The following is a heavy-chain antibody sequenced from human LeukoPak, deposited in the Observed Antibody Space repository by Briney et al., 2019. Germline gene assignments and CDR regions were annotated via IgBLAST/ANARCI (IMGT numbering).Heavy chain of an antibody. CDR3: AKAVNWHEDYRIAAAGEDY. J-gene: IGHJ4*02. CDR2: IIGIVGST. D-gene: IGHD6-13*01. CDR1: GFTSTSFA. V-gene: IGHV3-23*01. Sequence: CLCLSCAVSGFTSTSFATSWDRHAHGEGRGWVSAIIGIVGSTYYADSVTGRFTTSTDNSKHTLYLQMNSLRAEDTAVYYCAKAVNWHEDYRIAAAGEDYWGQGTLVTVSP.